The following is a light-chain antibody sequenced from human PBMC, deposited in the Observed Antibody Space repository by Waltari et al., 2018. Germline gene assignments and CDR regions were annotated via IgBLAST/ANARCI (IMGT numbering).Light chain of an antibody. CDR3: QQNFSPPQYT. CDR2: AAS. J-gene: IGKJ2*01. V-gene: IGKV1-39*01. Sequence: DIQMTQSPSSLSASVGDRVTITCRASQSISTYVNWYQQKPGKAPKLLIYAASTLQSGVPSRFSGGWSGTDFTLTISGLQPEDFASYYCQQNFSPPQYTFGQGTNLEMK. CDR1: QSISTY.